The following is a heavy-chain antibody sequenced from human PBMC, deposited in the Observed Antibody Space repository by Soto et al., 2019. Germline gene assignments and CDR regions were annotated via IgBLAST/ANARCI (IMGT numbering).Heavy chain of an antibody. CDR1: CGSFSGYY. V-gene: IGHV4-34*01. D-gene: IGHD2-15*01. J-gene: IGHJ4*02. CDR3: ARGKDIVVVVAASYYFDY. CDR2: INHSGST. Sequence: SETLSLTCAVYCGSFSGYYWSWIRQPPGKGLEWIGEINHSGSTNYNPSLKSRVTISVDTSKNQFSLKLSSVTAADTAVYYCARGKDIVVVVAASYYFDYWGQGTLVTVSS.